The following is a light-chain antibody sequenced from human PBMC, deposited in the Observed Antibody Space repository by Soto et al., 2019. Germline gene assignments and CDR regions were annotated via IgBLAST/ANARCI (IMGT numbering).Light chain of an antibody. Sequence: QSVLTQPPSVSGAPGQRVTISCTGSSSNIGAGYDVHWYQQLPGTAPKLLIYGNSNRPSGVPDRFSGSKSGTSASLAITGLQAEDEPDYYRQSYDSSLSGWVFRGGTKLTVL. CDR1: SSNIGAGYD. CDR3: QSYDSSLSGWV. V-gene: IGLV1-40*01. CDR2: GNS. J-gene: IGLJ3*02.